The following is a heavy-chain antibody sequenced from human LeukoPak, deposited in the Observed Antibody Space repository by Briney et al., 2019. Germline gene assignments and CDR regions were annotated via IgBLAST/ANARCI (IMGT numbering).Heavy chain of an antibody. V-gene: IGHV1-18*01. CDR2: ISAYNGNT. CDR1: GYTFTSSG. CDR3: ARAITRYCSGGSCYSSLSGDEYYYYGMDV. D-gene: IGHD2-15*01. J-gene: IGHJ6*02. Sequence: ASVKVSCKASGYTFTSSGISWVRQAPGQGLEWMGWISAYNGNTNYAQKLQGRVTMTTDTSTSTAYMELRSLRSDDTAVYYCARAITRYCSGGSCYSSLSGDEYYYYGMDVWGQGTTVTASS.